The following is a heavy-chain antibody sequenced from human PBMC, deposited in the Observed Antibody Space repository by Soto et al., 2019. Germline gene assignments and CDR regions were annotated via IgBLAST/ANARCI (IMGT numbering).Heavy chain of an antibody. CDR1: GCTFSSYA. V-gene: IGHV3-30-3*01. J-gene: IGHJ3*02. Sequence: GGSRRLSCAGSGCTFSSYAMHWVRQAPGKGLEWVAVISYDGSNKYYADAVKGRFTISRDNSKHTLYLQMNSLRAEDTAVYYCASFDYYDSSGPPYAFDIWGQGTMVTVSS. CDR2: ISYDGSNK. D-gene: IGHD3-22*01. CDR3: ASFDYYDSSGPPYAFDI.